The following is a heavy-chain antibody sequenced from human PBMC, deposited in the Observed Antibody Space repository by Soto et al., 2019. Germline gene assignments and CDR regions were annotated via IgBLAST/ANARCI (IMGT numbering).Heavy chain of an antibody. Sequence: QVQLQQWGAGLLKPSETLSLTCAVYGGSFSGYYWSWIRQPPGKGLEWIGEINHSGSTNYNPSLKSRVTISGDTSKNHFARKLSSVTAADTGGYYCARGKLGFGHSYGMDVWGQGTTVTVSS. J-gene: IGHJ6*02. CDR1: GGSFSGYY. D-gene: IGHD7-27*01. CDR2: INHSGST. V-gene: IGHV4-34*01. CDR3: ARGKLGFGHSYGMDV.